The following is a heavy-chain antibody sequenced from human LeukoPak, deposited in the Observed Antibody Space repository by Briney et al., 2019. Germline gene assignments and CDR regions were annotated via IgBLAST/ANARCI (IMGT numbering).Heavy chain of an antibody. CDR3: ARDNTVPYFAY. CDR1: GCTYRNYE. Sequence: VGSLTLSCAASGCTYRNYEMNWIRHAPRQGPEWLSYISSVGSTIYYADSVRGRFTISRDNAKNSLYLQMNSLRAEDTAVYYCARDNTVPYFAYWGQGTLVTVSS. D-gene: IGHD4-11*01. J-gene: IGHJ4*02. V-gene: IGHV3-48*03. CDR2: ISSVGSTI.